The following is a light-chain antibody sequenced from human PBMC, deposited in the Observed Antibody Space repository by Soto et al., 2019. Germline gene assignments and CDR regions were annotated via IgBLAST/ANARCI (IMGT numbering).Light chain of an antibody. CDR2: DAS. CDR1: QSVRSN. J-gene: IGKJ1*01. CDR3: QQADSFPWT. V-gene: IGKV3-15*01. Sequence: EIVLTQSPATLSVSPGERVTLSCRASQSVRSNLAWYQQKPGQAPRLLIFDASTRATNMPARFSGSGSGTEFTLTISSLQSEDFAIYYCQQADSFPWTFGQGTRVEIK.